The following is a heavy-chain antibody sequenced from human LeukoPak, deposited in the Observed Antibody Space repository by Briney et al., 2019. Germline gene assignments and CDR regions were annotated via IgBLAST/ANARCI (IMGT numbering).Heavy chain of an antibody. CDR2: MNPNSGNT. J-gene: IGHJ1*01. Sequence: ASVKVSCKASGYTFTSYDINWVRQATGQGLEWMGWMNPNSGNTGYAQKFQGRVTITRNTSISTAYMELSSLRSEDTAVYYCARGVSSWYSEDFQHWGQGTLVTVSS. V-gene: IGHV1-8*03. CDR1: GYTFTSYD. CDR3: ARGVSSWYSEDFQH. D-gene: IGHD6-13*01.